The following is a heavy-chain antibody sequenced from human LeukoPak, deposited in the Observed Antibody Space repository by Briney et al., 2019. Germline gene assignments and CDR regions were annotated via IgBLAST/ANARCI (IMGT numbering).Heavy chain of an antibody. D-gene: IGHD3-22*01. CDR3: AKYYYYDSSAITD. CDR1: GYTYTSYD. J-gene: IGHJ4*02. Sequence: GASVKVSCKASGYTYTSYDINWVRQATGQGLEWMGWMNPNSGNTGYAQKFQGRVTMTRNTSISTAYMELSSLRSEDTAVYYCAKYYYYDSSAITDWGQGTLVTVSP. CDR2: MNPNSGNT. V-gene: IGHV1-8*01.